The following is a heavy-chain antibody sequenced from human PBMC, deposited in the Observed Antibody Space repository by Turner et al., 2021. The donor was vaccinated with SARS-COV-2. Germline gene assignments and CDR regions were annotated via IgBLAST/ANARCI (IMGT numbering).Heavy chain of an antibody. CDR2: NYYSGST. CDR1: GGSISSSSYS. J-gene: IGHJ2*01. D-gene: IGHD3-22*01. V-gene: IGHV4-39*01. CDR3: ATPSVSYDSSGYFHFDL. Sequence: LQLQESGPGLVKPSETLSLTCTVSGGSISSSSYSWGWIRQPPGKGLEWIGSNYYSGSTNYTPSLKSRVSISVDTSKNQFSLRLSSVTAADTAVYYCATPSVSYDSSGYFHFDLWGRGTLVTVSS.